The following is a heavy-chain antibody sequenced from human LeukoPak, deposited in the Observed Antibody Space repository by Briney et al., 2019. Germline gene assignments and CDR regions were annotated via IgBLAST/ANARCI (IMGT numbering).Heavy chain of an antibody. J-gene: IGHJ5*02. CDR3: ANQFREWDP. CDR2: IYPGDSET. CDR1: GYIFSSYW. V-gene: IGHV5-51*01. D-gene: IGHD1-14*01. Sequence: GESLKISCQASGYIFSSYWIGWVRQMPGKGLEWMAIIYPGDSETEYSPSFQGQVTISVDKSISTTYLQWSSVKASDTAMYYGANQFREWDPWGQGTLVTVSS.